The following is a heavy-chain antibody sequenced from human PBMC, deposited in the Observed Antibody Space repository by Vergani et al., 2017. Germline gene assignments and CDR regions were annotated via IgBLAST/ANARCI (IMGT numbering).Heavy chain of an antibody. CDR2: IYYSGST. CDR1: GVSISSYY. Sequence: QVQLQESGPGLVKPSETLSLTCTVSGVSISSYYWSWIRQPPGKGLEWIGYIYYSGSTNYNPSLKSRVTISVVTSKNQFSLKLSSVTAADTAVYYCARVPWGIPYFDYWGQGTLVTVSS. CDR3: ARVPWGIPYFDY. D-gene: IGHD6-13*01. V-gene: IGHV4-59*01. J-gene: IGHJ4*02.